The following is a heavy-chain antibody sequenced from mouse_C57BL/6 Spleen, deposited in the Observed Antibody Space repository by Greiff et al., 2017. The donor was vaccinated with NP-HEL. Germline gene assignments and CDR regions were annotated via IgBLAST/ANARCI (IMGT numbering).Heavy chain of an antibody. Sequence: QVQLQQSGPELVKPGASVKISCKASGYAFSSSWMNWVKQRPGKGLEWIGRIYPGDGDTNYNGKFKGKATLTADKSSSTAYMQLSSLTSEDSAIYLCEREYYGSSSYAMDYWGQGTSVTVSS. D-gene: IGHD1-1*01. CDR1: GYAFSSSW. J-gene: IGHJ4*01. V-gene: IGHV1-82*01. CDR3: EREYYGSSSYAMDY. CDR2: IYPGDGDT.